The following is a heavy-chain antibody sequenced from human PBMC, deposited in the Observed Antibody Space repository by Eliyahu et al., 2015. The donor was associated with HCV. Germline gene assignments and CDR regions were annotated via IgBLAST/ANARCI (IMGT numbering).Heavy chain of an antibody. V-gene: IGHV4-59*01. CDR1: GXXIPTYX. D-gene: IGHD6-19*01. J-gene: IGHJ5*02. Sequence: QVQLQESGPGLVKPSETLSLTCTXPGXXIPTYXWSWIRPPPGTGLGWXGYIHYXGSTNYNPSLKSRVTISVDTSKNQFSLNLTSVTAADTAVYYCASGGGGIAVAGTGGWFDPWGQGTLVTVSS. CDR3: ASGGGGIAVAGTGGWFDP. CDR2: IHYXGST.